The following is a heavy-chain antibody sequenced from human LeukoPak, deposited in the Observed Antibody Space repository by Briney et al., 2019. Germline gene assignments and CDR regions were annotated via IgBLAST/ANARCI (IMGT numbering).Heavy chain of an antibody. D-gene: IGHD4-17*01. J-gene: IGHJ3*01. CDR2: IYWDDDK. Sequence: SGPTLVNPTQTPTLTCTFSGFSLSSSGVGVGWIRQPLGKALEWLALIYWDDDKRYSPSLKSRPTITKDTSKNQVVLTLTNMDPVDTGTYYCAHSGTVTSPHDAFDVWGQGTMVTVSS. CDR1: GFSLSSSGVG. V-gene: IGHV2-5*02. CDR3: AHSGTVTSPHDAFDV.